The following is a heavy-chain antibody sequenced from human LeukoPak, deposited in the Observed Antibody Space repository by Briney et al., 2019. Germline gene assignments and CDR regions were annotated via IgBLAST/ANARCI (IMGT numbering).Heavy chain of an antibody. D-gene: IGHD5-18*01. Sequence: GASVKVSCKASGYTFTGYYMHWVRQAPGQGLEWMGWINPNSGGTNYAQKFQGRVTMTRDTSISTAYMELSRLRSDDTAVYYCARAPRIRYSYGWIFDYWGQGTLVTVSS. CDR1: GYTFTGYY. CDR2: INPNSGGT. CDR3: ARAPRIRYSYGWIFDY. J-gene: IGHJ4*02. V-gene: IGHV1-2*02.